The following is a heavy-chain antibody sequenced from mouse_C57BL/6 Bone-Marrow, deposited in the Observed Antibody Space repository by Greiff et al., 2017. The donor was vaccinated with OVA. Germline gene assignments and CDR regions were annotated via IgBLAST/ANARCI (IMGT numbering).Heavy chain of an antibody. J-gene: IGHJ2*01. CDR2: ISYDGSN. CDR1: GYSITSGYY. Sequence: EVQVVESGPGLVKPSQSLSLTCSVTGYSITSGYYWNWIRQFPGNKLEWMGYISYDGSNNYNPSLKNRISITRDTSKNQFFLKLNSVTTEDTATYYCARELRSSYYFDYWGQGTTLTVSS. D-gene: IGHD1-1*01. V-gene: IGHV3-6*01. CDR3: ARELRSSYYFDY.